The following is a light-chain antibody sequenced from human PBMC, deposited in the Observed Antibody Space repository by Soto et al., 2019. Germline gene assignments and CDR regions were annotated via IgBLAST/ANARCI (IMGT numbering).Light chain of an antibody. V-gene: IGLV2-8*01. CDR2: EVV. Sequence: QSALIQPPSVAGAPGQSVTIHCTGTIIDVGGYNYVSWYQHYPGKAPKFMIYEVVKRPSGVPDRFSGSSSGNTASLTVSGLQAEDEADYYCCSYEGQTKELFGRGTKLTVL. CDR1: IIDVGGYNY. J-gene: IGLJ2*01. CDR3: CSYEGQTKEL.